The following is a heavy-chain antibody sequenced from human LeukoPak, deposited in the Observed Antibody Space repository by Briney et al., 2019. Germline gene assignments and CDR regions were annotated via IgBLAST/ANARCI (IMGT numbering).Heavy chain of an antibody. CDR3: AKTGGYYDTSDLYRPDVFDI. CDR2: ISGTGGNT. J-gene: IGHJ3*02. V-gene: IGHV3-23*01. Sequence: GGSVRLSCAASGFTFGNVSMSWSRQAPGKGLEWDSAISGTGGNTFYTDSVTGRFTISRDNSKNTLYVQMNSLRAEDTAVYYCAKTGGYYDTSDLYRPDVFDIWGQGTVVTVSS. D-gene: IGHD3-22*01. CDR1: GFTFGNVS.